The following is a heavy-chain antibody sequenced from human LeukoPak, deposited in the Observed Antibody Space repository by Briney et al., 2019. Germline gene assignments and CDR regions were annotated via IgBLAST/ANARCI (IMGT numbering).Heavy chain of an antibody. CDR2: INHSGST. D-gene: IGHD6-13*01. Sequence: SETLSLTCAVYGGSFSGYYWSWIRQPPGKGLEWIGEINHSGSTNFNPSLKSRVTISVDTSKNQFSLKLSSVTAADTAVYYCARDLTAAAGGDYWGQGTLVTVSS. CDR3: ARDLTAAAGGDY. CDR1: GGSFSGYY. V-gene: IGHV4-34*01. J-gene: IGHJ4*02.